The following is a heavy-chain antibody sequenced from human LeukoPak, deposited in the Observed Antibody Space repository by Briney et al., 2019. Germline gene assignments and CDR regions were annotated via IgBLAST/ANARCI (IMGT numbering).Heavy chain of an antibody. CDR1: GYTFSSND. CDR2: MNPNSGDT. Sequence: ASVKVSCKASGYTFSSNDINWVRQATGQGLDWMGWMNPNSGDTLYAQKFQGRITMTRDTSIDTAYMELSSLGSEDTAVYYCARGRTDYYDSSASFPALGYWGQGTLVTVSS. CDR3: ARGRTDYYDSSASFPALGY. D-gene: IGHD3-22*01. V-gene: IGHV1-8*01. J-gene: IGHJ4*02.